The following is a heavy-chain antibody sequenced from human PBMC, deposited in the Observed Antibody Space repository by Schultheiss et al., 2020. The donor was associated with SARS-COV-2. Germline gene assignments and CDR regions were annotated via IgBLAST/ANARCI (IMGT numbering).Heavy chain of an antibody. CDR3: ARDARAAYYYYGMDV. V-gene: IGHV4-59*01. CDR1: GGSIRSYY. CDR2: IFYSGST. J-gene: IGHJ6*02. Sequence: SETLSLTCTVSGGSIRSYYWSWIRQPPGKGLEWIGYIFYSGSTNYNPSLKSRVTISVDTSKNQFSLKLSSVTAADTAVYYCARDARAAYYYYGMDVWGQGTTVTVSS. D-gene: IGHD6-13*01.